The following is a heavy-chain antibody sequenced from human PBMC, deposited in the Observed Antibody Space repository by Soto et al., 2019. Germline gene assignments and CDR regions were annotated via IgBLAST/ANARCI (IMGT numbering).Heavy chain of an antibody. V-gene: IGHV3-23*01. CDR2: ISGSGGSA. CDR1: GFTFGSHA. D-gene: IGHD3-3*01. J-gene: IGHJ4*02. CDR3: ANEPSSDFWSAYYYFDY. Sequence: EVQLLESGGGLVQPGGSLRLSCAASGFTFGSHAMIWVRQAPGKGLEWVSAISGSGGSAYYADSVKGRFTISRDNSINTLYLQVNSLRAEDTALYYCANEPSSDFWSAYYYFDYWGQGTLVTVSS.